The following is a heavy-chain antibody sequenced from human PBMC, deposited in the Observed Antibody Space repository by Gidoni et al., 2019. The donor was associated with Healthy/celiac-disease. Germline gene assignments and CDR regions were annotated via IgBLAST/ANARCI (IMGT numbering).Heavy chain of an antibody. CDR3: AKDGGSYFIRGFDY. Sequence: EVQLVESGGVVVQPGGSMRLSCAASGFPFDDYTMRWVRQAPGKGLECVSLISWDGGSTYYADSGKGRFTISRDNSKNSLYLQMNSLRTEDTALYYCAKDGGSYFIRGFDYWGQGTLVTVSS. V-gene: IGHV3-43*01. CDR2: ISWDGGST. D-gene: IGHD1-26*01. CDR1: GFPFDDYT. J-gene: IGHJ4*02.